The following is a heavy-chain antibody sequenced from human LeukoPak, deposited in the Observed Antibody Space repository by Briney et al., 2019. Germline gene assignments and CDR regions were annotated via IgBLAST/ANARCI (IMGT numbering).Heavy chain of an antibody. CDR1: VFTFSTYT. CDR3: AREGLEAFDI. CDR2: IHSGRTYI. D-gene: IGHD3-22*01. V-gene: IGHV3-21*01. J-gene: IGHJ3*02. Sequence: GASLLLSSASAVFTFSTYTMNWVRQPPGEGLEWVSSIHSGRTYIYYAASEKRRITISGYNAKNSLYLQMNSLRAEDTAVYYCAREGLEAFDIWGQGTLVTVSS.